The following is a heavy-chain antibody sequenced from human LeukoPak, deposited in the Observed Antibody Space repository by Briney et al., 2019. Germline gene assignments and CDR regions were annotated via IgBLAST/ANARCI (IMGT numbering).Heavy chain of an antibody. J-gene: IGHJ4*02. CDR3: ARDYMVRGVIDY. D-gene: IGHD3-10*01. CDR1: GGSINITTYY. Sequence: SETLSLTCTVSGGSINITTYYWGWIRQPPGKGLEWIGNIYYSGSTYYNPSLKSRVTISVDTSKNQFSLKLSSVTAADTAVYYCARDYMVRGVIDYWGQGTLVTVSS. V-gene: IGHV4-39*07. CDR2: IYYSGST.